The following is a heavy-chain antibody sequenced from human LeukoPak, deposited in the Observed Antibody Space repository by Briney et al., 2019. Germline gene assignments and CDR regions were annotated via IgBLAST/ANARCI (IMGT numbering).Heavy chain of an antibody. V-gene: IGHV4-39*01. Sequence: SETLSLTCTVSGGSISNTSYYWGWIRQPPGKGLEWIGSVFYSGSTYYNPSLERRVTISVDTSKNQFSLKQSSVTAADTAVFYCARHLITAAAGTLGNYFDYWGQGTLVTVSS. J-gene: IGHJ4*02. CDR2: VFYSGST. D-gene: IGHD1-1*01. CDR3: ARHLITAAAGTLGNYFDY. CDR1: GGSISNTSYY.